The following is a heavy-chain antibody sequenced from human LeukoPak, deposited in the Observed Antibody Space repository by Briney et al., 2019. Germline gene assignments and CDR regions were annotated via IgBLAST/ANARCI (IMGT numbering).Heavy chain of an antibody. J-gene: IGHJ4*02. CDR1: GFTFRSYA. V-gene: IGHV3-30*14. CDR2: ISNDGRDE. D-gene: IGHD2-15*01. Sequence: PGGSLRLSCAASGFTFRSYATHWVRQAPGKGLEWVVVISNDGRDENYADSVKGRFTISRDNSKNTLYLQMNSLRAEDTAVDYCASWAGVVDDFNGPFDYWGQGTLVTVSS. CDR3: ASWAGVVDDFNGPFDY.